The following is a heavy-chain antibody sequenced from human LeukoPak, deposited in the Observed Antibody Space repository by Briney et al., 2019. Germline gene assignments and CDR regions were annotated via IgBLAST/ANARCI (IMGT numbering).Heavy chain of an antibody. Sequence: GRSLRLSCAPSGFTFSSYAMHWVRQAPGKGLEWVAVISYDGSNKYYADSVKGRFTISRDNSKNTLYLQMNSLRAEDTAVYYCARDGIAAAGRLDNWFDPWGQGTLVTVSS. D-gene: IGHD6-13*01. CDR3: ARDGIAAAGRLDNWFDP. CDR2: ISYDGSNK. J-gene: IGHJ5*02. CDR1: GFTFSSYA. V-gene: IGHV3-30-3*01.